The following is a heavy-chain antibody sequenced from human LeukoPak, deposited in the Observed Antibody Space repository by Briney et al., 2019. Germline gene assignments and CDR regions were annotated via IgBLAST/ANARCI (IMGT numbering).Heavy chain of an antibody. V-gene: IGHV3-21*01. J-gene: IGHJ4*02. CDR1: GFTFSSYS. CDR2: ISSSSSYI. CDR3: ARTTAAAGTHQFDY. D-gene: IGHD6-13*01. Sequence: PGGSLRLSCAASGFTFSSYSMNWVRQAPGKGLEWVSCISSSSSYIYYADSVKGRFTISRDNAKNSLYLQVNSLGAEDTAVYYCARTTAAAGTHQFDYWGQGTLVTVSS.